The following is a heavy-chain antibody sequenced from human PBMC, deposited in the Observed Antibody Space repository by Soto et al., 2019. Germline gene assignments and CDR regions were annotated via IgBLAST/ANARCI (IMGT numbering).Heavy chain of an antibody. CDR1: GYIFSSYW. D-gene: IGHD3-16*02. V-gene: IGHV5-51*01. CDR2: IYPSDSKV. CDR3: ARGNIANFFEP. Sequence: GESLKISCKTSGYIFSSYWIVWVRQKPGKGLEWMGVIYPSDSKVKYNPSVQGQVTMSADKSISTTYLQWSSLKASDTAKYFCARGNIANFFEPWGQGTPVTVSS. J-gene: IGHJ5*02.